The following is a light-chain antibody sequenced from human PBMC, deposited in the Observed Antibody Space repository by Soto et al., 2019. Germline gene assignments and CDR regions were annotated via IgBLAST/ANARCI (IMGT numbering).Light chain of an antibody. CDR1: SSDVGGYNY. J-gene: IGLJ1*01. CDR3: SSYTSSNTLYV. V-gene: IGLV2-14*01. Sequence: QSALTQPASVSGSPGQSITISCTGSSSDVGGYNYVSWYQQHPGKAPKLMIYEVSNRTSGVSNRFSGSKSGNTASLTIPGLQAEDEADYYCSSYTSSNTLYVFGTGTKLTVL. CDR2: EVS.